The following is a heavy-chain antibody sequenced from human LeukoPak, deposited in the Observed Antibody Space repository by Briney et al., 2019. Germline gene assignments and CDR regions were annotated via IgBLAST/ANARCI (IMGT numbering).Heavy chain of an antibody. CDR1: GFAFNTFA. D-gene: IGHD3-22*01. Sequence: GGSRRLSCVPSGFAFNTFAMNWVRQAPGKGLEWVSGISASGSRTYYGNSVKGRFTISRDNSKNTLFLQMNNLRGEDTARYFCARDQSPHYYDSSGYGAFNLWGQGTMVTVSS. CDR3: ARDQSPHYYDSSGYGAFNL. J-gene: IGHJ3*01. CDR2: ISASGSRT. V-gene: IGHV3-23*01.